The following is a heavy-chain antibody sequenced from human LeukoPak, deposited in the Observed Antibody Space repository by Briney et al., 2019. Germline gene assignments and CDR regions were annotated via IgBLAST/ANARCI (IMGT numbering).Heavy chain of an antibody. CDR1: GYTFTNYW. CDR3: ARRVAYNYAFDF. Sequence: PGESLKISCKSSGYTFTNYWIGWVRQMPGKGLEWMGIIYPGDSDTRYSTSFQGQVTISADKSISTAYLQWSSLKASDTAMYYCARRVAYNYAFDFWGQGTLVTVSS. CDR2: IYPGDSDT. D-gene: IGHD5-18*01. V-gene: IGHV5-51*01. J-gene: IGHJ4*02.